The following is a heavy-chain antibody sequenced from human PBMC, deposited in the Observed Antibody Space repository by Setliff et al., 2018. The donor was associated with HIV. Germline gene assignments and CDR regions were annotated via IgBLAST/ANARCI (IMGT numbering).Heavy chain of an antibody. V-gene: IGHV4-61*02. CDR3: ARGGGRVVRGLIGMYYFDY. D-gene: IGHD3-10*01. Sequence: SETLSLTCTVSGGSIRNEDYFWSWIRQPAGKGLEWIGRFYTSGSTNYNPPFKSRVTISEGTSENQFSLKLTSVTAAAAAIYYCARGGGRVVRGLIGMYYFDYWGQGILVTVSS. CDR2: FYTSGST. J-gene: IGHJ4*02. CDR1: GGSIRNEDYF.